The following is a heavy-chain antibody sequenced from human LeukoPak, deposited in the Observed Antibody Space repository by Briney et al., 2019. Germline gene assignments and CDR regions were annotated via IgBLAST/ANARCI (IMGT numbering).Heavy chain of an antibody. Sequence: ASVRVSCKASGYTFTGDGISWGRQAPGQGLEWRGWIGAYNGNTNYAQKLQGRVTMTTDTSTSTAYMELRSLRSDDTAVYYCARDITMVRGVSGGVGYWGQGTLVTVSS. J-gene: IGHJ4*02. D-gene: IGHD3-10*01. V-gene: IGHV1-18*01. CDR2: IGAYNGNT. CDR1: GYTFTGDG. CDR3: ARDITMVRGVSGGVGY.